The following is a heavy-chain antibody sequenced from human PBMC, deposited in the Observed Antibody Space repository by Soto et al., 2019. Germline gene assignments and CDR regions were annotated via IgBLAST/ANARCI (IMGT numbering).Heavy chain of an antibody. CDR1: GFTFSSYA. Sequence: QVQLVESGGGVVQPGRSLRLSCAASGFTFSSYAMHWVRQAPGKGLEWVAVISYDGSNKYYADSVKGRFTISRDNSKNTLYLQMNSLRAEDTAVYYCARGGRDPYCSGGSCYFPGDNWFDPWGQGTLVTVSS. V-gene: IGHV3-30-3*01. CDR3: ARGGRDPYCSGGSCYFPGDNWFDP. D-gene: IGHD2-15*01. CDR2: ISYDGSNK. J-gene: IGHJ5*02.